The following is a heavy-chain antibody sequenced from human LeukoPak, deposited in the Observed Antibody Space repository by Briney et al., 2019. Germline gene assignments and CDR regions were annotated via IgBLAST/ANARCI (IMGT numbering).Heavy chain of an antibody. V-gene: IGHV4-39*01. CDR1: GGSISSSSYY. J-gene: IGHJ4*02. D-gene: IGHD1-26*01. CDR3: GRHHTEALVVGATRLAFDY. Sequence: SETLSLTCTVSGGSISSSSYYWGWIRQPPGRGLEWIGSIYYSGSTYYKSSLKSRVTISVDTSKNQFSLMLSSVTAADTAVYYCGRHHTEALVVGATRLAFDYWGQGTLVTVSS. CDR2: IYYSGST.